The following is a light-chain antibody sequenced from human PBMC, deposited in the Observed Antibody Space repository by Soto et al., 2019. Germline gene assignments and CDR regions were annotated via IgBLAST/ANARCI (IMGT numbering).Light chain of an antibody. J-gene: IGKJ3*01. CDR3: QQRSSWPFT. V-gene: IGKV3-11*01. CDR1: QNSNSY. CDR2: ATS. Sequence: IVWRQSPATLSLSPGERATLSCRGSQNSNSYLAWYQQKPGQAPRLLIYATSNGATGIPARFSGTGSGTDFTLSISSLEPEDFAVYYGQQRSSWPFTFRPGTKVDIK.